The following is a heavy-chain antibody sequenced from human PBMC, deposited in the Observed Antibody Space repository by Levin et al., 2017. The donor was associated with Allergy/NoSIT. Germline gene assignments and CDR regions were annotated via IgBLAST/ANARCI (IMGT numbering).Heavy chain of an antibody. CDR2: ISSSSSYI. CDR1: GFTFSSYS. CDR3: ARDVGGGEQQLDPVGDY. D-gene: IGHD6-13*01. V-gene: IGHV3-21*01. Sequence: PGASVKVSCAASGFTFSSYSMNWVRQAPGKGLEWVSSISSSSSYIYYADSVKGRFTISRDNAKNSLYLQMNSLRAEDTAVYYCARDVGGGEQQLDPVGDYWGQGTLVTVSS. J-gene: IGHJ4*02.